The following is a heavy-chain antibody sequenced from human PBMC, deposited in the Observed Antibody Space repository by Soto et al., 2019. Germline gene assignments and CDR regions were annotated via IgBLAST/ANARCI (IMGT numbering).Heavy chain of an antibody. CDR2: IIPIFGTA. J-gene: IGHJ6*02. D-gene: IGHD2-2*01. V-gene: IGHV1-69*13. CDR3: AREAKKDIVVVPAARVQYGMDV. Sequence: SVKVSCKASGGTFSSYAISWVRQAPGQGLEWMGGIIPIFGTANYAQKFQGRVTITADESTSTAYMELSSLRSEDTAVYYCAREAKKDIVVVPAARVQYGMDVWGQGTQVTVSS. CDR1: GGTFSSYA.